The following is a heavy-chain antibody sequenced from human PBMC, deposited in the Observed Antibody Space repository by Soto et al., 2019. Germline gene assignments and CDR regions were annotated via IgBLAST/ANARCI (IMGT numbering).Heavy chain of an antibody. J-gene: IGHJ4*02. CDR2: ISYDGSNK. D-gene: IGHD2-15*01. CDR3: ARVLSSSGRAHFDY. CDR1: GFTFSSYA. V-gene: IGHV3-30-3*01. Sequence: QVQLVESGGGVVQPGRSLRLSCAASGFTFSSYAMHWVRQAPGKGLEWVAVISYDGSNKYYADSVKGRFTISIDNSKNTLYLQMNRRRAEDTPVSYFARVLSSSGRAHFDYWGQGTLVTVSS.